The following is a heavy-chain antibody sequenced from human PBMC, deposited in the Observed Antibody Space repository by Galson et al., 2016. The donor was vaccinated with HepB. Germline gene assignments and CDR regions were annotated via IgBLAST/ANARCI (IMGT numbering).Heavy chain of an antibody. V-gene: IGHV3-23*01. Sequence: SLRLSCAASGFTFSTYGMHWVRQAPGKGLEWVSVISNSGGSTYYADSVKGRFTISRDKSKNTLFLNMISLRAEDTASYYCASHLGGSSLDPFDIWGRGTMVTVSS. J-gene: IGHJ3*02. CDR2: ISNSGGST. D-gene: IGHD3-16*01. CDR3: ASHLGGSSLDPFDI. CDR1: GFTFSTYG.